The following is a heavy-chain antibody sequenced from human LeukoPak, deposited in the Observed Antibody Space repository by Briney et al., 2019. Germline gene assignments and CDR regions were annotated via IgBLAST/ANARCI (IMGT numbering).Heavy chain of an antibody. V-gene: IGHV3-48*01. CDR3: AKDRGYNYGLFDY. CDR2: ISSDSSTI. D-gene: IGHD5-18*01. Sequence: GGSLRLSCAASGFTFNSYNMNWVRQAPGKGLEWVSYISSDSSTIFYADSVKGRFTISRDNSKNTLYLQMNSLRAEDTAVYYCAKDRGYNYGLFDYWGQGILVTVSS. CDR1: GFTFNSYN. J-gene: IGHJ4*02.